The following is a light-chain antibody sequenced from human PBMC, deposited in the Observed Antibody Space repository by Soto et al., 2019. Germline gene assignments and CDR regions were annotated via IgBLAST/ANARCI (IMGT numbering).Light chain of an antibody. V-gene: IGKV1-5*03. CDR1: QSISSW. J-gene: IGKJ4*01. CDR3: EDYSSSSGLT. CDR2: QAS. Sequence: DIQMTQSPSTLSASVGDRVTITCRASQSISSWLAWYQQKPGKAPKLLIFQASSLKSGVPSRFSGSGYATEYTLTISSMQPDDFASYYCEDYSSSSGLTFGVGTKVEIK.